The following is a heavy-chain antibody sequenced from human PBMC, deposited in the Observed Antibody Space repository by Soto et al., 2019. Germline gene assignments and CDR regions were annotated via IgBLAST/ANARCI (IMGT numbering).Heavy chain of an antibody. CDR1: GGTFSSYA. V-gene: IGHV1-69*01. Sequence: QVQLVQSGAEVKKPGSSVKVSCKASGGTFSSYAISWVRQAPGQGLEWMGGIIPIFGTANYAQKFQGRVTSTADESTSTAYMALSSLRSEDTAVYYCASSAPVVVPYYYGMDVWGQGTTVTVSS. J-gene: IGHJ6*02. CDR2: IIPIFGTA. D-gene: IGHD3-22*01. CDR3: ASSAPVVVPYYYGMDV.